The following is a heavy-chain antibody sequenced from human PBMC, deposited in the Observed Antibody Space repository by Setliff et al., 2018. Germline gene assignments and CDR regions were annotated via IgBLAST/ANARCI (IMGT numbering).Heavy chain of an antibody. CDR2: IYHRGTT. J-gene: IGHJ6*03. CDR1: GGSISTTNW. D-gene: IGHD2-15*01. Sequence: SETLSLTCAVSGGSISTTNWWNWVRQPPGKGLEWIGEIYHRGTTNYNPSLKSRVTISLDKSKNQFSLRLSSVTAADTAMYYCTRGDCSGGSCSPYYYYYYIDVWGRGTTVTVSS. V-gene: IGHV4-4*02. CDR3: TRGDCSGGSCSPYYYYYYIDV.